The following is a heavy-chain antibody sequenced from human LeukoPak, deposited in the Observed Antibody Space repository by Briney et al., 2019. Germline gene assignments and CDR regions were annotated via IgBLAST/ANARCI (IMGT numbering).Heavy chain of an antibody. D-gene: IGHD6-6*01. CDR2: INSDGSDT. V-gene: IGHV3-74*01. Sequence: GGSLRLACAASGFTFSSYWMHWVRQAPGEGLVWVSRINSDGSDTSYADSVKGRFTISRDNAKNTLYLQMNSLGAEDTAVYYCVTPSPSIDFWGQGTLVTVS. CDR3: VTPSPSIDF. J-gene: IGHJ4*02. CDR1: GFTFSSYW.